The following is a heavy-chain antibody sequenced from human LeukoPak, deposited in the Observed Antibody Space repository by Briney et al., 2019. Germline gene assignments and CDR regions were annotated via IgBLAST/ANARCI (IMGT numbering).Heavy chain of an antibody. J-gene: IGHJ4*02. D-gene: IGHD4-17*01. CDR3: ASGDYGDYGTFDY. Sequence: SETLSLTCTVSGGSISSSSYYWGWLRQPPGTGLEWIGSIYYSGSTYYNPSLKSRVTISVDTSKNQFSLKLSSVTAADTAVYYCASGDYGDYGTFDYWGQGTLVTVSS. CDR1: GGSISSSSYY. CDR2: IYYSGST. V-gene: IGHV4-39*01.